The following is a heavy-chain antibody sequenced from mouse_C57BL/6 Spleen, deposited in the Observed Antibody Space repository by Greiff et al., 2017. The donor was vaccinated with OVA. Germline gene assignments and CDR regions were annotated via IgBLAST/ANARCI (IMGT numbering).Heavy chain of an antibody. J-gene: IGHJ3*01. CDR3: ARSNPDY. CDR1: GYTFTDYY. Sequence: EVQLQQSGPELVKPGASVKISCKASGYTFTDYYMNWVKQSHGKSLEWIGDINPNNGGTSYNQKFKGKATLTVDKSSGTAYMELRSLTSEDSAVYYCARSNPDYWGQGTLVTVSA. CDR2: INPNNGGT. D-gene: IGHD2-5*01. V-gene: IGHV1-26*01.